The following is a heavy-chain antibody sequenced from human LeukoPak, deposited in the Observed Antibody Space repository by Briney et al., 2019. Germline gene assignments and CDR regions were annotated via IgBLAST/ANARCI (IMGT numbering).Heavy chain of an antibody. V-gene: IGHV3-30*03. Sequence: GGSLRLSCAASRFTFSSYGMHWVRQAPGKGLEWVAVISYDGSNKYYADSVKGRFTISRDNSKNTLYLQMNSLRAEDTAVYYCARDRPEYYDFWSGYYGPFDYWGQGILVTVSS. D-gene: IGHD3-3*01. CDR2: ISYDGSNK. J-gene: IGHJ4*02. CDR3: ARDRPEYYDFWSGYYGPFDY. CDR1: RFTFSSYG.